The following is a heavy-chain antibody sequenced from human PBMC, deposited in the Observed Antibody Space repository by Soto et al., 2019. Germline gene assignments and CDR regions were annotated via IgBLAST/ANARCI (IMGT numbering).Heavy chain of an antibody. Sequence: SETLSLTCTVSGGSITNTNYYWGWIRQAPGKGLEWIGNVYYNGFTYYNPSLKSRVTMFVDTSKNHFSLKMTSVTAADTAVYYCARQDDFWSGSNWFDPWGQGTLVTVSS. CDR3: ARQDDFWSGSNWFDP. D-gene: IGHD3-3*01. J-gene: IGHJ5*02. CDR1: GGSITNTNYY. CDR2: VYYNGFT. V-gene: IGHV4-39*01.